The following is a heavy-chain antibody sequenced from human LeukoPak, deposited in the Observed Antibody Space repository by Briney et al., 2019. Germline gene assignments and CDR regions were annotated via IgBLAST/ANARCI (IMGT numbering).Heavy chain of an antibody. V-gene: IGHV4-4*07. D-gene: IGHD2-15*01. CDR3: ARGRYCSADICSGGDAFDI. Sequence: PSETLSLTCTVSGGSINNYYWSWIRQPAGKGLEWIGRIYTRGSTNYNASLKSRVTMSVDTSKNQFSLKLSSVPAADTAVYYCARGRYCSADICSGGDAFDIWGQGTMVSVSS. CDR2: IYTRGST. J-gene: IGHJ3*02. CDR1: GGSINNYY.